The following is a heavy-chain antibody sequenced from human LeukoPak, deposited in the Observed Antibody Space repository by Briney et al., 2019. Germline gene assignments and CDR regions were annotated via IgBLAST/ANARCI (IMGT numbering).Heavy chain of an antibody. CDR2: ISAYNGNT. Sequence: ASVKVSCKASGYTFTSYGISWVRQAPGQGLEWMGWISAYNGNTNYAQKLQGRVTMTTDTSTSTAYMELSSLRSEDTAVYYCAAGLVQLERPEEKIYYYYYMDVWGKGTTVTISS. D-gene: IGHD1-1*01. J-gene: IGHJ6*03. V-gene: IGHV1-18*01. CDR3: AAGLVQLERPEEKIYYYYYMDV. CDR1: GYTFTSYG.